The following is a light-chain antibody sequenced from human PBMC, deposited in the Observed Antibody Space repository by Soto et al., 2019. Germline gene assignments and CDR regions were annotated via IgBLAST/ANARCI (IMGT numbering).Light chain of an antibody. CDR1: QSISSW. CDR3: QQAYSPPWT. V-gene: IGKV1-12*01. CDR2: AAS. J-gene: IGKJ1*01. Sequence: DIQMTQSTSTLSGSVGDRVTITCRASQSISSWLAWYQQKPGKPPKLLIYAASSLQSGVPSRFSGSRSGTDFTLTISSLQPEDVAIYYCQQAYSPPWTFGQGTKVDI.